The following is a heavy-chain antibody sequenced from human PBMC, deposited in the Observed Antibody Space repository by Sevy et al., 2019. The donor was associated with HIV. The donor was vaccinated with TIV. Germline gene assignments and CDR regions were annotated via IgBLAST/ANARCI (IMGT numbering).Heavy chain of an antibody. CDR2: IYSGGST. J-gene: IGHJ4*02. D-gene: IGHD6-13*01. Sequence: GGSLRLSCAASGFTVSSNYMSWVRQAPGKGLEWVSVIYSGGSTYYADSVKGRFTISRDNSKNMLYLQMNSLRPEDTALYSCAKHRDTLAAAAYLDHWGQGTLVTVSS. V-gene: IGHV3-53*05. CDR3: AKHRDTLAAAAYLDH. CDR1: GFTVSSNY.